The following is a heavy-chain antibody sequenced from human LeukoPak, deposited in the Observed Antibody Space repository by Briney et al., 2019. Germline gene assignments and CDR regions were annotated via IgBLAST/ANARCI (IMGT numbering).Heavy chain of an antibody. D-gene: IGHD2-2*02. Sequence: SQTLSLTCTVSGGSISSGGYYWSWIRQPPGKGLEWIGYIYHSGSTYYNPSLKSRVTMSVDTSKNQFSLRLSSVPAADTAVYYCARGIPSFAYWGQGTLVTVSS. CDR2: IYHSGST. V-gene: IGHV4-30-2*01. CDR3: ARGIPSFAY. CDR1: GGSISSGGYY. J-gene: IGHJ4*02.